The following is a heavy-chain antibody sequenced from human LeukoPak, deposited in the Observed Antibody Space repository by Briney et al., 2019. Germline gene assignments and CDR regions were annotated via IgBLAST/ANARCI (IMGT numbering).Heavy chain of an antibody. J-gene: IGHJ4*02. CDR2: ISRISSYI. CDR1: GFIFRNYS. CDR3: ARGARVGATTSPSYFDY. V-gene: IGHV3-21*01. Sequence: GGSLRLSCAASGFIFRNYSMNWVRQAPGKGLEWVSSISRISSYIYYADSAKGRFTISRDNAKNSLYLQMNSLRAEDTAVYYCARGARVGATTSPSYFDYWGQGTLVTVSS. D-gene: IGHD1-26*01.